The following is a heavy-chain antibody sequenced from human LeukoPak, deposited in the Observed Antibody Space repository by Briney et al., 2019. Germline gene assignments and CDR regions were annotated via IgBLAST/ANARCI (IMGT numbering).Heavy chain of an antibody. Sequence: ASVKVSCKASGYTFTSYGISWVRQAPGQGLEWMGWISAYNGNTNYAQKLQGRVTMTTDTSTSTAYMELRSLRSDDTAVYYCARDLHYCSGGSCYFGWLDPWGQGTLVTVSS. D-gene: IGHD2-15*01. J-gene: IGHJ5*02. CDR2: ISAYNGNT. V-gene: IGHV1-18*01. CDR3: ARDLHYCSGGSCYFGWLDP. CDR1: GYTFTSYG.